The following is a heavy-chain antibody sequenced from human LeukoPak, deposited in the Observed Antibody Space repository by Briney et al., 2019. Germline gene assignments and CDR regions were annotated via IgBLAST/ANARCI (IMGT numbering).Heavy chain of an antibody. J-gene: IGHJ5*02. CDR1: GGSISSHY. CDR3: ARENCSGGSCYFGWFDP. Sequence: PSETLSLTCTVSGGSISSHYWSWIRQPAGKGLEWIGRIYTSGSTNYNPSLKSRVTMSVDTSKNQFSLKPSSVTAADTAVYYCARENCSGGSCYFGWFDPWGQGTLVTVSS. V-gene: IGHV4-4*07. CDR2: IYTSGST. D-gene: IGHD2-15*01.